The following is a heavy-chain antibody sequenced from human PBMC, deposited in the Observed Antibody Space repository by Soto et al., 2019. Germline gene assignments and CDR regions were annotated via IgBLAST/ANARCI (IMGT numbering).Heavy chain of an antibody. V-gene: IGHV3-23*01. J-gene: IGHJ4*02. CDR3: AKDPGQ. CDR1: GFSFSTSV. Sequence: EAQLLESGGDLVQPGGSLRLSCAASGFSFSTSVLNWVRQAPGKGLEWLSAITESGAKTYYADSGKGRFTISRDNSKNTLYLHMNSLRAGDTAVYYCAKDPGQWGQGTLVTVSS. CDR2: ITESGAKT. D-gene: IGHD7-27*01.